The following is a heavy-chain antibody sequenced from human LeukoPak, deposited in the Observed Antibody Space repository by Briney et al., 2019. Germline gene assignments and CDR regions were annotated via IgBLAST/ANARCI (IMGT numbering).Heavy chain of an antibody. J-gene: IGHJ5*02. CDR1: GGTFSSYA. CDR3: ARGPTYSSGSYYAWFVP. D-gene: IGHD3-10*01. Sequence: ASVKVSCKASGGTFSSYAISWVRQAPGQGLEWMGGIIPIFGTANYAQKFQGRVTITADESTSTAYMELSSLRSEDTAVYYCARGPTYSSGSYYAWFVPWGQGTLVTVSS. V-gene: IGHV1-69*13. CDR2: IIPIFGTA.